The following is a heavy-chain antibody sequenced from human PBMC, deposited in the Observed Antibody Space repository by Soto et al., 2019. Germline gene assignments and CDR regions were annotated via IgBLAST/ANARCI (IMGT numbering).Heavy chain of an antibody. J-gene: IGHJ4*02. V-gene: IGHV4-61*01. CDR3: ERVLPYYYDSSGYYLVSDYFDY. D-gene: IGHD3-22*01. CDR1: GGSVSSGSYY. Sequence: SETLSLTCTVSGGSVSSGSYYWSWIRQPPGKGLEWIGYIYYSGSTNYNPSLKSRVTISVDTSKNQFYLKLSSVTAADTAVYYCERVLPYYYDSSGYYLVSDYFDYWGQGNLVTVSS. CDR2: IYYSGST.